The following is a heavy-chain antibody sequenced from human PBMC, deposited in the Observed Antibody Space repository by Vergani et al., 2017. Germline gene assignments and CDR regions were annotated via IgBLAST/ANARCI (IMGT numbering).Heavy chain of an antibody. CDR1: GFTFSSYG. J-gene: IGHJ3*02. Sequence: QVQLVESGGGVVQPGRSLRLSCAASGFTFSSYGMHWVRQAPGKGLEWVAVIWYDGSNKYYADSVKGRFTISRDNSKNTLYLPMHSLRSEDTAVYYCAAPSSDYGGNSGAFDIWGQGTMVTVSS. CDR2: IWYDGSNK. CDR3: AAPSSDYGGNSGAFDI. D-gene: IGHD4-23*01. V-gene: IGHV3-33*01.